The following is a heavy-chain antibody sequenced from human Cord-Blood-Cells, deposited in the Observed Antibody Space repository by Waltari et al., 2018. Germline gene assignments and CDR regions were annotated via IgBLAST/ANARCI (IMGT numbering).Heavy chain of an antibody. Sequence: VQLQESGPGLVKPSETLSLTCAVSGYSITSGYYWGWIQQPPGKGLEWIGSIYHSGSTYYNPSLKSRVTISVDTSKNQFALNLSSVTAADTAVYYCAREFVSLEGYKDYWGQGTLVTVSS. CDR1: GYSITSGYY. V-gene: IGHV4-38-2*02. D-gene: IGHD5-12*01. CDR3: AREFVSLEGYKDY. J-gene: IGHJ4*02. CDR2: IYHSGST.